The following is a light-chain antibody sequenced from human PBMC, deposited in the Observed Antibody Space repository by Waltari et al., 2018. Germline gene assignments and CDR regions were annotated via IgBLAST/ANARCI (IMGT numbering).Light chain of an antibody. CDR1: QTVRTTY. CDR2: GAS. V-gene: IGKV3-20*01. J-gene: IGKJ4*01. CDR3: QQYDISPLT. Sequence: EIVLTQSPGTLSLSPGERATLSCRASQTVRTTYLAWYQQKPGQAPTLLIDGASSRATGIPDRFSGSGSWTDFSLTISSLEPEDFAVYYCQQYDISPLTFGGGTKVEIK.